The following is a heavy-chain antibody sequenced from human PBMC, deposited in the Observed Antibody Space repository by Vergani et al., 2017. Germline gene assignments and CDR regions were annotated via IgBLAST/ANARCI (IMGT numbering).Heavy chain of an antibody. CDR1: GFTFSSYS. V-gene: IGHV3-21*01. Sequence: EVQLVESGGGLVKPGGSLRLSCAASGFTFSSYSMTWVRQAPGKGLEWVSSISSSSSYIYYADSVTGRFSISRDNAKNSLYLQMNILRAEDTAVYYCARGPSQYGDFVLEYFQHWGQGTLVTVSS. CDR3: ARGPSQYGDFVLEYFQH. D-gene: IGHD4-17*01. J-gene: IGHJ1*01. CDR2: ISSSSSYI.